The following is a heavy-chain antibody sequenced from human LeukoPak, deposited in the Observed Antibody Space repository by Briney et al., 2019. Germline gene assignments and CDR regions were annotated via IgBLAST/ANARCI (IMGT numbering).Heavy chain of an antibody. J-gene: IGHJ3*02. Sequence: PGGSLRLSCAVSGLTFNNYAMSWVRQAPGKGLEWVSSISSSSSYIYYADSVKGRFTISRDNAKNSLYLQMNSLRAEDTAVYYCARDTDSWLLGAFDIWGQGTMVTVSS. D-gene: IGHD3-22*01. CDR3: ARDTDSWLLGAFDI. V-gene: IGHV3-21*01. CDR1: GLTFNNYA. CDR2: ISSSSSYI.